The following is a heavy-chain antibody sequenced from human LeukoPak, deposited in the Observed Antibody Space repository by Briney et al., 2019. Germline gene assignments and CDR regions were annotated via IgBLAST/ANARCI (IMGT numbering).Heavy chain of an antibody. CDR3: AGTDYYDSSGYYYLDY. Sequence: MTSETLSLTCAVYGGSFSGYYWSWIRQPPGKGLEWIGEINHSGSTNYNPSLKSRVTMSVDTSKNQFSLKLSSVTAADTAVYYCAGTDYYDSSGYYYLDYWGQGTLVTVSS. D-gene: IGHD3-22*01. V-gene: IGHV4-34*01. CDR1: GGSFSGYY. CDR2: INHSGST. J-gene: IGHJ4*02.